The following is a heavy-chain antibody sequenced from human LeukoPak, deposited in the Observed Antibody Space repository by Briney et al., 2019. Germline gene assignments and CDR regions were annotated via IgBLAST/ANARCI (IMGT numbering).Heavy chain of an antibody. V-gene: IGHV7-4-1*02. J-gene: IGHJ4*02. D-gene: IGHD2-15*01. Sequence: GASVKVSCKASGYTFTSNYIHWVRQAPGQGLEWMGGVNTNTGNPTYAQDFTGRFVFSLDTSLSTTYLQISSLKAEDTAVYYCARGGSRDFYRVSNFDYWGQGTLVTVSS. CDR2: VNTNTGNP. CDR1: GYTFTSNY. CDR3: ARGGSRDFYRVSNFDY.